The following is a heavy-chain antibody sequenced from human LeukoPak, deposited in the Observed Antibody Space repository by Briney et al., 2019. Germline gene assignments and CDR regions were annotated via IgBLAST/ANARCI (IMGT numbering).Heavy chain of an antibody. D-gene: IGHD2-15*01. CDR2: ISAYNGNT. Sequence: ASVKVSCKASGYTFTSYGISWVRQAPGQGLEWMGWISAYNGNTNYAQKLQGRVTMTTDTSTSTAYIELRSLRSDDTAVYYSARGPSCSRGTCYSQYFDYWGQGTLVTVSS. V-gene: IGHV1-18*04. CDR1: GYTFTSYG. J-gene: IGHJ4*02. CDR3: ARGPSCSRGTCYSQYFDY.